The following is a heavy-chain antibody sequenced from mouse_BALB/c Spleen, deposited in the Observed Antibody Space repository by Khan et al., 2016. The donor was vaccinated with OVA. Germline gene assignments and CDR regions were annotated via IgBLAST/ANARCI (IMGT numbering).Heavy chain of an antibody. CDR1: GYTFTNYG. J-gene: IGHJ1*01. D-gene: IGHD4-1*02. CDR2: INTYTGET. Sequence: QVQLKQSGPELKKPGETVKISCKASGYTFTNYGMNWVKQAPGKGLKWMGWINTYTGETTYADDFKGRFAFSLETSASTAFLQINNLKNEDMATYFCARSNSYWYFDVWGAGTTVTVSS. CDR3: ARSNSYWYFDV. V-gene: IGHV9-1*02.